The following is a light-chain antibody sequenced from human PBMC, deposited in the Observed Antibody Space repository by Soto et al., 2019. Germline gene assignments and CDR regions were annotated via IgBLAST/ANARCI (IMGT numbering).Light chain of an antibody. J-gene: IGKJ2*01. Sequence: DIVMTQSPLSLPVTPGEPASISCRSSQSLLHSNGYNYLDWYLQKPGQSPQLLIYSGSNRASVVPDRFSGSGSGTDFTLKISSLEAEELGSYDCMQAVLTPRTFGPGTTLEIK. CDR3: MQAVLTPRT. V-gene: IGKV2-28*01. CDR2: SGS. CDR1: QSLLHSNGYNY.